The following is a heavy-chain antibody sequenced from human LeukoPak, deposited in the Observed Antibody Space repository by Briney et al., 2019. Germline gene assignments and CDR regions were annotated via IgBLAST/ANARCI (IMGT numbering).Heavy chain of an antibody. V-gene: IGHV3-23*01. CDR1: GFTFSSYA. CDR3: AKDGGLWVSAHWGDS. Sequence: GGSLRLSCAASGFTFSSYAMSWVRQAPGKGLEWVSAISGSGGSTYYADSVKGRFTISRDNSKNTPYLQMNSLRAEDTAVYYCAKDGGLWVSAHWGDSWGRGTLVTVSS. CDR2: ISGSGGST. J-gene: IGHJ4*02. D-gene: IGHD7-27*01.